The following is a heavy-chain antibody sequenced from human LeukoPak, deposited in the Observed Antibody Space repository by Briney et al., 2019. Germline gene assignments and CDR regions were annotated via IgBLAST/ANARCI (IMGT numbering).Heavy chain of an antibody. V-gene: IGHV4-61*02. CDR1: GGSFTSGNYK. Sequence: SQTLSLTCTVSGGSFTSGNYKWSWLRQPAGKGLEWIGRIYTNGNTDYSPSLKSRVTISIDMSKNQFFLKLSSVTAADTAVYYCARGPDHAKVGYWGRGTLVTVSS. J-gene: IGHJ4*02. CDR3: ARGPDHAKVGY. CDR2: IYTNGNT. D-gene: IGHD1-26*01.